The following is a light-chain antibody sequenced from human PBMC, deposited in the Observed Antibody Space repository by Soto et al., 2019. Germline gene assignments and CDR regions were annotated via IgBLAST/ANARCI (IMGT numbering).Light chain of an antibody. J-gene: IGLJ2*01. V-gene: IGLV4-69*01. CDR1: SGHTNYA. CDR3: QTWGTGIVT. Sequence: QPVLTQSPSASASPGASVKLTCTLSSGHTNYAIAWHKQQPEKGPRFLMKINSDGSHSKGDGVPDRFSGSSSGAERYFTISSLQSEDEADYYCQTWGTGIVTFGGGTKLTVL. CDR2: INSDGSH.